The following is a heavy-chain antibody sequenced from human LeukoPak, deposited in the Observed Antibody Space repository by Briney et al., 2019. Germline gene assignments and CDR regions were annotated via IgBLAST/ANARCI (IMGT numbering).Heavy chain of an antibody. J-gene: IGHJ4*02. Sequence: SETLSLTCTVSGGSISSHYWSWIRQPPGKGLEWIGYIYYSGSTNYNPSLKSRVTISVDTSKNQFSLKLSSVTAADTAVYYCARERGSWGFDYWGQGTLVTVSS. CDR3: ARERGSWGFDY. D-gene: IGHD6-13*01. CDR1: GGSISSHY. CDR2: IYYSGST. V-gene: IGHV4-59*11.